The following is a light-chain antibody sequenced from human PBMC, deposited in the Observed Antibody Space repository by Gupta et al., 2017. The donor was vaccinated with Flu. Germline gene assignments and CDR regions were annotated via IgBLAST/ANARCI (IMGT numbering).Light chain of an antibody. CDR1: QSLLHSNGYNY. V-gene: IGKV2-28*01. J-gene: IGKJ4*01. Sequence: DIVMTQSPLSLPVTPGEPASISCRSSQSLLHSNGYNYLDWYLQKPGQSPQLLIYLGSNRASWVPDRLSGSGSGTDFALKISRVEAEDVGVYYCVQVLQTPLTFGGGTKVEIK. CDR3: VQVLQTPLT. CDR2: LGS.